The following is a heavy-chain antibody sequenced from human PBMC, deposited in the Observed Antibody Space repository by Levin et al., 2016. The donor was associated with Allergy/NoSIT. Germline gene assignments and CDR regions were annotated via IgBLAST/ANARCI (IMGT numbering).Heavy chain of an antibody. CDR2: ISWNSGDI. D-gene: IGHD1-26*01. CDR1: GFTFDDHA. Sequence: SLKISCAASGFTFDDHAMHWVRQVPGKGLEWVSGISWNSGDIGYADSVKGRFTIFRDNAKNSLYLEMNSLRPEDTALYYCAKENGVRGGSYFDYWGQGTLVTVSS. V-gene: IGHV3-9*01. CDR3: AKENGVRGGSYFDY. J-gene: IGHJ4*02.